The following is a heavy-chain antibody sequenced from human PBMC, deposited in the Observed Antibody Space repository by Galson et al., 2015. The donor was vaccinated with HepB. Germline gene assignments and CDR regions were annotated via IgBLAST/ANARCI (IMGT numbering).Heavy chain of an antibody. CDR3: ARARGSSGYYYYDAFGI. Sequence: SLRLSCAASGFTFSNYAMSWVRQAPGKGLGWVSGFSGTSGSTYYADSVKCRVTISRDNSKNTLYLQMNSLRAEDTAIYYCARARGSSGYYYYDAFGIWGQGTMVTVSS. CDR1: GFTFSNYA. D-gene: IGHD3-22*01. J-gene: IGHJ3*02. V-gene: IGHV3-23*01. CDR2: FSGTSGST.